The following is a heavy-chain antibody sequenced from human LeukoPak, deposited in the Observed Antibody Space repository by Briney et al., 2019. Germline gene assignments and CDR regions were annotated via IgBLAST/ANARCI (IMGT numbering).Heavy chain of an antibody. J-gene: IGHJ4*02. CDR2: ISSNGGST. V-gene: IGHV3-64*01. CDR1: GFTFSSYA. D-gene: IGHD3-10*01. Sequence: GGSLRLSCAASGFTFSSYAMHWVRQAPGKGLEYVSAISSNGGSTYYANSVKGRFTISRDNSKNTLYLQMGSLRAEDMAVYYCVRPKRSHFDYWGQGTLVTVSS. CDR3: VRPKRSHFDY.